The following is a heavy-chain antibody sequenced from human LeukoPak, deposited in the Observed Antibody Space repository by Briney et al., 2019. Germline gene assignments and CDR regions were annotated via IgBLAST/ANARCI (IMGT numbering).Heavy chain of an antibody. CDR1: GDSISSHY. CDR2: IHNNGAT. J-gene: IGHJ4*02. D-gene: IGHD6-19*01. CDR3: ARGGWSLDY. Sequence: SETLSLTCTVSGDSISSHYWSWIRQPPGKGLEWVGYIHNNGATNYNPSLKSRITTSPDTSKNQFSLKLNSVTAADTAVYYCARGGWSLDYWGQGTLVTVSS. V-gene: IGHV4-59*11.